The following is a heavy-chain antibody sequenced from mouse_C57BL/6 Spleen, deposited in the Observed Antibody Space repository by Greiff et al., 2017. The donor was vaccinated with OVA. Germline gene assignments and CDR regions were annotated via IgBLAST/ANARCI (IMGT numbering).Heavy chain of an antibody. D-gene: IGHD1-1*01. V-gene: IGHV1-64*01. CDR3: ARWDYYGSSWYFDV. J-gene: IGHJ1*03. CDR1: GYTFTSYW. CDR2: IHPNSGST. Sequence: QVQLQQPGAELVKPGASVKLSCKASGYTFTSYWMHWVKQRPGQGLEWIGMIHPNSGSTNYNEKFKSKATLTVDKSSSTAYMQLSSLTSEDSAVDYCARWDYYGSSWYFDVWGTGTTVTVSS.